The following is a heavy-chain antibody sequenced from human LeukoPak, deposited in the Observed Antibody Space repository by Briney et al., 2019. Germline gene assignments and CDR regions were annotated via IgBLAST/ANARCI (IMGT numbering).Heavy chain of an antibody. Sequence: GGSLRLSCAASGFTFTNYAMSWVRQAPGKGLEWISTFSGASGNTYYAASVRGRFTISRDNSKNTLFLQMNSLRAEDTAVYYCAKRATGGLYYFDYWGQGILVTVSS. CDR2: FSGASGNT. J-gene: IGHJ4*02. CDR1: GFTFTNYA. CDR3: AKRATGGLYYFDY. V-gene: IGHV3-23*01. D-gene: IGHD7-27*01.